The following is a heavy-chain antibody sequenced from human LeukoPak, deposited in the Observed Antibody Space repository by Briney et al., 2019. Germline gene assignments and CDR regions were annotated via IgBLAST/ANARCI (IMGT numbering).Heavy chain of an antibody. CDR1: GFTFGSYG. Sequence: GGSLRLSCAASGFTFGSYGMHWVRQAPGKGLEWVAFIRYDGANKYYADSLKGRFTLSRDNSKNKVYLQMDSLRPEDTALYYCAKDRAMSMVRGVIRTPFDYWGQGTLVTVSS. D-gene: IGHD3-10*01. J-gene: IGHJ4*02. V-gene: IGHV3-30*02. CDR2: IRYDGANK. CDR3: AKDRAMSMVRGVIRTPFDY.